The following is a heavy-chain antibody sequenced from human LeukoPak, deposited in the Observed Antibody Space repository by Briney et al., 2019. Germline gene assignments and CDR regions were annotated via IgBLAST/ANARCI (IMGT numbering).Heavy chain of an antibody. D-gene: IGHD6-13*01. V-gene: IGHV3-30*18. J-gene: IGHJ5*02. CDR2: ISYDGSNK. Sequence: PGRSLRLSCAASGFTFSSYGMHWVRQAPGKGLEWVAVISYDGSNKYHADSVKGRFTISRDNSKNTLYLQMNSLRAEDTAVYYCAKDNIAAAGTHNWFDPWGQGTLVTVSS. CDR1: GFTFSSYG. CDR3: AKDNIAAAGTHNWFDP.